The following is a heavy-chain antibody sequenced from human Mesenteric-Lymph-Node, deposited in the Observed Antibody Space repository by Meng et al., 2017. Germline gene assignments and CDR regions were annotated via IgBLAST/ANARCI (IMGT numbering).Heavy chain of an antibody. Sequence: GGSLRLSCAASGFTFSSYAVSWVRQAPGEGLEWVAVISGSGGSTYYADSAKGRFTISRDNSKNTLYLQMNSLRAEDTAVYYCAKDSYYFLFSSDYWGQGTLVTVSS. CDR2: ISGSGGST. D-gene: IGHD1-26*01. CDR1: GFTFSSYA. V-gene: IGHV3-23*01. J-gene: IGHJ4*02. CDR3: AKDSYYFLFSSDY.